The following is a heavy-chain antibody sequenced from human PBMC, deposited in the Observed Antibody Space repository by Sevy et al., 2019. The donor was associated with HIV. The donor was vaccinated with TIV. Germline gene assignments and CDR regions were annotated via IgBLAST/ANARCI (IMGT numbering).Heavy chain of an antibody. CDR3: AREKSITMVRGVRWFDP. J-gene: IGHJ5*02. CDR1: GGSFSGYY. Sequence: SETLYLTCAVYGGSFSGYYWSWIRQPPGKGLEWIGEINQSGSTNYNPSLKSRVTISVDTSKNQFSLKLSSVTAADTAVYYCAREKSITMVRGVRWFDPWGQGTLVTVSS. V-gene: IGHV4-34*01. D-gene: IGHD3-10*01. CDR2: INQSGST.